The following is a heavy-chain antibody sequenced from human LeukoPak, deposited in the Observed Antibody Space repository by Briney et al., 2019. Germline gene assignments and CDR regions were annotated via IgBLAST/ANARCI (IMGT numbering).Heavy chain of an antibody. CDR1: GFTFSSYG. CDR2: IWYGGSNK. Sequence: PTGGSLRLSCAASGFTFSSYGMHWVRQAPGKGLEWVAFIWYGGSNKYYADSVKGRFTISRDNSKNTLYLQMNSLRAEDTAVYYCAKAPAYYDSSGALLCYFDYWGQGTLVTVSS. J-gene: IGHJ4*02. D-gene: IGHD3-22*01. CDR3: AKAPAYYDSSGALLCYFDY. V-gene: IGHV3-30*02.